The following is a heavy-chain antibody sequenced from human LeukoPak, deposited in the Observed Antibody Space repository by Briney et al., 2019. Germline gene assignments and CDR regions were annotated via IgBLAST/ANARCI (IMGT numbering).Heavy chain of an antibody. CDR3: ARDRGWLQYIDY. CDR1: GFTFDDYG. D-gene: IGHD5-24*01. CDR2: INWNGGNT. J-gene: IGHJ4*02. Sequence: PGGSLRLSCAAFGFTFDDYGMSWVRQAPGKGLEWVSSINWNGGNTAYADSVKGRFTISRDTAKDSLYLQLSSLRAEDTALYYCARDRGWLQYIDYWGQGTLVTVSS. V-gene: IGHV3-20*04.